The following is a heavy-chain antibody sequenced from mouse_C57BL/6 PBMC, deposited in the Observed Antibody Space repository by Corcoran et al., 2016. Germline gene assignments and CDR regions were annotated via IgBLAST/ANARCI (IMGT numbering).Heavy chain of an antibody. V-gene: IGHV9-3*01. CDR3: ASPNNWDPSWFAY. D-gene: IGHD4-1*02. CDR2: INTYSGVP. J-gene: IGHJ3*01. CDR1: GYTFTTYG. Sequence: QIQLVQSGPELKKPGETVKISCKASGYTFTTYGMSWVKQAPGKGLKWMGWINTYSGVPTYADDFKGRFAFSLETSASTAYLQINNLKNEDTATYFCASPNNWDPSWFAYWGQGTLVTVSA.